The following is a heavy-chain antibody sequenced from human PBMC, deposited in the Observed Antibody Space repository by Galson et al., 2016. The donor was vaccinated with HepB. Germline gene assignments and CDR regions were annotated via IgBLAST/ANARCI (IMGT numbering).Heavy chain of an antibody. CDR2: IYASGDK. CDR3: ARSGYNSGYLDS. CDR1: GFTFGPFW. Sequence: SLRLSRAASGFTFGPFWMTWVRQTPGMGLEWVSVIYASGDKYYTDSVKGRFTISRDNSKNTLYLQMNNLRAEDTAVYYCARSGYNSGYLDSWGQGTQVTVSS. J-gene: IGHJ4*02. V-gene: IGHV3-53*01. D-gene: IGHD5-18*01.